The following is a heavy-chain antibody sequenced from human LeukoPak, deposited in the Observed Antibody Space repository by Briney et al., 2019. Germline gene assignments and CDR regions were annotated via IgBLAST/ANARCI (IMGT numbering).Heavy chain of an antibody. CDR1: GYTFTCYY. Sequence: GASVKVSCKASGYTFTCYYMHWVRQAPGQGLEWMGWINPNSGGTNYAQKFQGWVTMTRDTSISTAYMELSRLRSDDTAVYYCARALRQTYYDSSGYPDYWGQGTLVTVSS. CDR3: ARALRQTYYDSSGYPDY. V-gene: IGHV1-2*04. CDR2: INPNSGGT. D-gene: IGHD3-22*01. J-gene: IGHJ4*02.